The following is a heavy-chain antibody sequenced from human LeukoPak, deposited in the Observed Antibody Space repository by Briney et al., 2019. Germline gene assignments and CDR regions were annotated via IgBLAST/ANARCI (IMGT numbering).Heavy chain of an antibody. CDR2: TSGSGGST. D-gene: IGHD4/OR15-4a*01. CDR3: ARALNPLTGTYYFDY. V-gene: IGHV3-23*01. J-gene: IGHJ4*02. CDR1: GFTFSSYA. Sequence: PGGSLRLSCAASGFTFSSYAMSWVRQAPGKGLERVSSTSGSGGSTYYADSVKGRFTISRDNSMNTLFLQMDSLRAEDTAVYYCARALNPLTGTYYFDYWGQGILVTVSS.